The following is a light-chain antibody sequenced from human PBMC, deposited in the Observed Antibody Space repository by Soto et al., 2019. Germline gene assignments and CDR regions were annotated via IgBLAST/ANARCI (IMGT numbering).Light chain of an antibody. J-gene: IGKJ1*01. CDR3: HQYGNIPRT. CDR2: GVS. V-gene: IGKV3-20*01. CDR1: QSISNNY. Sequence: EIVLTQSPGTLSLSPGERVTLSCRASQSISNNYLAWYQQKPGQAPRLLIYGVSSRATDIPDRFSGSGSGTDFTLTISRLEAEDFAMYYCHQYGNIPRTFGPGTKVEI.